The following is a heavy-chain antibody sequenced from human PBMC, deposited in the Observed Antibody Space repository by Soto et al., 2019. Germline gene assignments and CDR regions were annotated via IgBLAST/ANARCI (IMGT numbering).Heavy chain of an antibody. J-gene: IGHJ5*02. CDR2: IYYSGST. D-gene: IGHD6-19*01. CDR1: GGSISSSSYY. V-gene: IGHV4-39*01. Sequence: SETLSLTCTVSGGSISSSSYYWGWIRQPPGKGLEWIGSIYYSGSTYYNPSLKSRVTISVDTSKNQFSLKLSSVTAVDTAVYYCARLGTRIAVAGNWFDPWGQGTLVTVSS. CDR3: ARLGTRIAVAGNWFDP.